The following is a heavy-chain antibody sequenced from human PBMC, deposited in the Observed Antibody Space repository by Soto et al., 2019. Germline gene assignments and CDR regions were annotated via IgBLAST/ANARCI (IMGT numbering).Heavy chain of an antibody. CDR3: TRFYYEERGYFVY. V-gene: IGHV3-49*04. Sequence: EVRLEESGGGPVESGRSLRLSCSGFGFTFANYALTWVRQAPGKGLEWLGFISSEANGGTTDYAAFLRGRATISRDDSKGIAYLEIKRLQSDDTGIYYCTRFYYEERGYFVYSGQGTRVAVSS. D-gene: IGHD3-22*01. J-gene: IGHJ4*02. CDR1: GFTFANYA. CDR2: ISSEANGGTT.